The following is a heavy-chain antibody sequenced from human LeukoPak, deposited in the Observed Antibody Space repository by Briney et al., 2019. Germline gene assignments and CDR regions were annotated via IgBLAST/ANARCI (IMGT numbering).Heavy chain of an antibody. J-gene: IGHJ4*02. V-gene: IGHV4-39*01. CDR2: IYYSGST. D-gene: IGHD3-16*02. CDR3: ARQVDDYVWGSYRLDY. Sequence: PSETLSLTCTVSGGSISSSSYYWGWIRQPPGEGLEWIGSIYYSGSTYYNPSLKSRVTISVDTSKNQFSLKPSSVTAADTAVYYCARQVDDYVWGSYRLDYWGQGTLVTVSS. CDR1: GGSISSSSYY.